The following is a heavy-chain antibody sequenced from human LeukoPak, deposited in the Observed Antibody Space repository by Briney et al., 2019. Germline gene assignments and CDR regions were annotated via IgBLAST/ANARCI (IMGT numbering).Heavy chain of an antibody. V-gene: IGHV1-69*04. CDR1: GGTFSSYA. CDR3: ARGRPGIAAAIDY. Sequence: PVKVSCKASGGTFSSYAISWVRQALRQGLEWMGRIIPVLGIANYAQKFQGRVTITADKSTSTAYMELSSLRFEDTAVYYCARGRPGIAAAIDYWGQGTLVTVSS. CDR2: IIPVLGIA. J-gene: IGHJ4*02. D-gene: IGHD2-2*01.